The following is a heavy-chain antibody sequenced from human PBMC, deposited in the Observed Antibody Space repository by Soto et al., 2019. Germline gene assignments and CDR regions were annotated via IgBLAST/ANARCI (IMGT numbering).Heavy chain of an antibody. D-gene: IGHD1-26*01. CDR1: DHSSGSGYY. Sequence: WGNLALTCAVSDHSSGSGYYWDSVRQPPGKGLEWIGSINHSWNTYYNPSLKSRVTISVDTSMNHFSLKLSSVTAADTAVYYCARDGGSPTSTLCLDPWLPGSLLP. J-gene: IGHJ5*02. CDR3: ARDGGSPTSTLCLDP. V-gene: IGHV4-38-2*02. CDR2: INHSWNT.